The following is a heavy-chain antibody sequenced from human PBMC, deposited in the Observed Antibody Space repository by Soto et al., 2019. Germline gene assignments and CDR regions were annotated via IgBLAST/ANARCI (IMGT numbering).Heavy chain of an antibody. J-gene: IGHJ6*03. D-gene: IGHD2-2*01. CDR1: GFTFSSYG. V-gene: IGHV3-30*18. Sequence: GGSLRLSCAASGFTFSSYGMHWVRQAPGKGLEWVAVISYDGSNKYYADSVKGRFTISRDNSKNTLYLQMNSLRAEDTAVYYCAKDSVVVVPAAIGNPYYYYYMDVWGKGTTVTVSS. CDR3: AKDSVVVVPAAIGNPYYYYYMDV. CDR2: ISYDGSNK.